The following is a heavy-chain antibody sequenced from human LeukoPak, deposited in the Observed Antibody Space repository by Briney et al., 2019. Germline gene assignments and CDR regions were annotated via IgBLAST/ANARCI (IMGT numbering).Heavy chain of an antibody. CDR2: IYSGGTT. J-gene: IGHJ3*02. CDR1: GFTFNNYA. CDR3: ARRLYIVRGAFDI. D-gene: IGHD2/OR15-2a*01. V-gene: IGHV3-53*01. Sequence: GGSLRLSCAASGFTFNNYAMSWVRQAPGKGLEWVSLIYSGGTTYYADSVKGRFTISRDNSKNTVHLQMNNLRAEDTAMYFCARRLYIVRGAFDIWGQGTMVTVSS.